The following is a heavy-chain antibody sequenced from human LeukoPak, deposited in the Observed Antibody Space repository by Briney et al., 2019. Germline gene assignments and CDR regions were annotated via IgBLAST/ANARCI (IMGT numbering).Heavy chain of an antibody. CDR1: GFTFDDYA. J-gene: IGHJ6*02. Sequence: GGSLRLSCAASGFTFDDYAMHWVRQAPGKGLEWVSGISWNSGSIGYADSVKGRFTISRDNAKNSLYLQMNSLRAEDTALYYCAKDILSRNMPNGMDVWGQGTTVTVSS. D-gene: IGHD2-2*01. CDR2: ISWNSGSI. V-gene: IGHV3-9*01. CDR3: AKDILSRNMPNGMDV.